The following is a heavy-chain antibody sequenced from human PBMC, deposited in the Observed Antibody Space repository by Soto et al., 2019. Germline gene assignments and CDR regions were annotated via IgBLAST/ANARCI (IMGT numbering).Heavy chain of an antibody. CDR3: AREGVVRGVIIGTFDY. CDR2: IYHSGST. D-gene: IGHD3-10*01. V-gene: IGHV4-4*02. J-gene: IGHJ4*02. CDR1: GGSISSSNW. Sequence: SETLSLTCAVSGGSISSSNWWSWVRQPPGKGLEWIGEIYHSGSTNYNPSLKSRVTISVDKSKNQFSLKLSSVTAADTAVYYCAREGVVRGVIIGTFDYWGQGTLVTVS.